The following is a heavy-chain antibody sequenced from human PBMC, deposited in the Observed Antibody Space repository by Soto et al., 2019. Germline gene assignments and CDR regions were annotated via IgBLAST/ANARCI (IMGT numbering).Heavy chain of an antibody. V-gene: IGHV3-23*01. J-gene: IGHJ6*02. Sequence: PGGSLILSCAASGFTFSSYAMSWVRQAPGKGLEWVSAISGSGGSTYYADSVKGRFTISRDNSKNTLYLQMNSLRAEDTAVYYCAKDSRITIFGVVIAETPYYGMDVWGQGTTVTVSS. CDR2: ISGSGGST. D-gene: IGHD3-3*01. CDR3: AKDSRITIFGVVIAETPYYGMDV. CDR1: GFTFSSYA.